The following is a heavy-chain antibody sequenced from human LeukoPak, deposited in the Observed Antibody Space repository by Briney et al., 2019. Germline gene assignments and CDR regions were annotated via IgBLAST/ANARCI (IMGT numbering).Heavy chain of an antibody. CDR2: IYSGGST. V-gene: IGHV3-53*05. D-gene: IGHD6-19*01. CDR3: AKDKSSGSNDAFDI. Sequence: PGGSLRLSCAASGFTVSSNYMSWVRQAPGKGLEWVSVIYSGGSTYYADSVKGRFTISRDNAKNSLYLQMNSLRAEDTALYYCAKDKSSGSNDAFDIWGQGTMVTVSS. J-gene: IGHJ3*02. CDR1: GFTVSSNY.